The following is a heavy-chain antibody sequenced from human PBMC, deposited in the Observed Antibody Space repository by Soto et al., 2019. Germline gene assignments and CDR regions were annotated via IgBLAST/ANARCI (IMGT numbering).Heavy chain of an antibody. Sequence: GGSLRLSCVVSGLTFTSYSMHWVRQAPGKWLEWVATFWYDASDKTYADSVEGRFTISRDPSRSTLFLQLDSLRAEDTAIYYCAKVTYSSGRGRPYFDYWGQGXLVTVHS. J-gene: IGHJ4*02. CDR1: GLTFTSYS. CDR3: AKVTYSSGRGRPYFDY. V-gene: IGHV3-33*06. D-gene: IGHD6-19*01. CDR2: FWYDASDK.